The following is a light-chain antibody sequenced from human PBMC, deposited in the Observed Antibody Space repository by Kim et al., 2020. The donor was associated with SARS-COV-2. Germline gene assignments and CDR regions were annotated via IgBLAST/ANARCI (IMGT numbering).Light chain of an antibody. CDR1: GGNIASDF. V-gene: IGLV6-57*01. CDR2: VDH. CDR3: QSYDDEKGI. Sequence: NFMLTQSPSVSQSPGKTVIITCSRSGGNIASDFVQWFQQRSGGSPRPVIYVDHQRPSGVSDRFYGSVDSSANSASLTISGLRTEDAADYYCQSYDDEKGIFGGGTKLTVL. J-gene: IGLJ2*01.